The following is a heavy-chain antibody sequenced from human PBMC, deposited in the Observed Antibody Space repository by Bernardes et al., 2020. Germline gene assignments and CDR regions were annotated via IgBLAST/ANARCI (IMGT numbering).Heavy chain of an antibody. V-gene: IGHV4-34*01. Sequence: SETLSLTCAVYGGSFSGYYWSWIRQPPGKGLEWNGEINHSGSTNYNPSLKSRVTISVDTSKNQFSLKLSSVTAADTAVYYCARGRGVTIFGVVTLYGMDVWGKGTTVTVSS. J-gene: IGHJ6*04. CDR3: ARGRGVTIFGVVTLYGMDV. CDR2: INHSGST. D-gene: IGHD3-3*01. CDR1: GGSFSGYY.